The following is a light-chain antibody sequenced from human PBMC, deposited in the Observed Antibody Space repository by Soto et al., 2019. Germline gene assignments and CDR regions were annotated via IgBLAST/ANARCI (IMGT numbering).Light chain of an antibody. V-gene: IGKV1-5*03. CDR3: QHYSGYST. CDR1: RGISSY. J-gene: IGKJ2*01. CDR2: KAS. Sequence: IQLTQSPSSLSASVGDRVTITCRASRGISSYLAWYQHKPGKAPKLLISKASSLESGVPSRFSGSGSGTEFTLTISSLQPDDFATYHCQHYSGYSTFGQGTKLEIK.